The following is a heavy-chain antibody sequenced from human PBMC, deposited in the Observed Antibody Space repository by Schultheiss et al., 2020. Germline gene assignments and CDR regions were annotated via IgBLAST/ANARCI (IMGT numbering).Heavy chain of an antibody. V-gene: IGHV3-7*03. Sequence: GGSLRLSCAASGFTFSSYWMSWVRQAPGKGLEWVANIKQDGSEKYYVDSVKGRFTISRDNAKNSLYLQMNSLRAEDTAVYYCARDIGTTVSDYYYYGMDVWGQGTTVTVSS. CDR1: GFTFSSYW. CDR2: IKQDGSEK. J-gene: IGHJ6*02. D-gene: IGHD4-11*01. CDR3: ARDIGTTVSDYYYYGMDV.